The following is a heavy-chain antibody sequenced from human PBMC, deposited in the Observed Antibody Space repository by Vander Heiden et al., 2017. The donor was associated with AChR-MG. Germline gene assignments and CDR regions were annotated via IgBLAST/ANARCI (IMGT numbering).Heavy chain of an antibody. Sequence: QVQLVQSGAEVKKPGSSVKVPCKASGGTRRGFSISCVRQAPGQGLEWMGGIIPIFGTANYAQKFQGRVTITADESTSTAYMELSSLRSEDTAVYYCAREVAAAIRAFDIWGQGTMVTVSS. CDR1: GGTRRGFS. D-gene: IGHD6-13*01. CDR3: AREVAAAIRAFDI. CDR2: IIPIFGTA. J-gene: IGHJ3*02. V-gene: IGHV1-69*01.